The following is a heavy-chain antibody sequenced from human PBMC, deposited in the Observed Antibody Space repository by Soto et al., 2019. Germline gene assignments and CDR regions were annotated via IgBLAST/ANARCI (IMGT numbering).Heavy chain of an antibody. V-gene: IGHV4-39*01. J-gene: IGHJ6*03. CDR1: RGSISSSSYY. CDR3: ARANPYYDFWSGFTSQSYYYMDV. CDR2: IYYSGST. Sequence: LETLSLTCTVSRGSISSSSYYWGWIRQPPGKGLEWIGSIYYSGSTYYNPSLKSRVTISVDTSKDQFSLKLSSVTAADTAVYYCARANPYYDFWSGFTSQSYYYMDVWGKGTTVTVSS. D-gene: IGHD3-3*01.